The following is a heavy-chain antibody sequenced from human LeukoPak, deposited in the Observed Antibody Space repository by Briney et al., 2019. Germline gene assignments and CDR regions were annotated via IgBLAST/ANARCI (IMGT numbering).Heavy chain of an antibody. CDR3: ARDLTYYYDSGGYYYDAFDV. D-gene: IGHD3-22*01. CDR1: GFTFSSYW. Sequence: GALRLSCAASGFTFSSYWMTWVRQAPGKGLEWVANIRQDGNEKYYVDSVKGRFTISRDNAKNSLYLQMNSLRAEDTAVFYCARDLTYYYDSGGYYYDAFDVWGQGTMVTVSS. J-gene: IGHJ3*01. CDR2: IRQDGNEK. V-gene: IGHV3-7*04.